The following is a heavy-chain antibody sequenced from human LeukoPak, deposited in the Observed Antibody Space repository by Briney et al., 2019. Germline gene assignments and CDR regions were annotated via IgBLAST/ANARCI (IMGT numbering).Heavy chain of an antibody. D-gene: IGHD2-15*01. CDR1: GFTFRSYS. CDR3: ARDRDCSGGSCYSVRDY. CDR2: ISSSSSYI. J-gene: IGHJ4*02. V-gene: IGHV3-21*01. Sequence: KPGGSLRLSCAASGFTFRSYSMNWVRRAPGKGLEWVSSISSSSSYIYYADSVKGRFTISRDNAKHSVYLQMNRLRAEDTAVYYCARDRDCSGGSCYSVRDYWGQGTLVTVSS.